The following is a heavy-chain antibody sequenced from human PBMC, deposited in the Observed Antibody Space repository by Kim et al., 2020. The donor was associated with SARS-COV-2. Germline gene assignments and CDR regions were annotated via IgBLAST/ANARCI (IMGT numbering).Heavy chain of an antibody. Sequence: YAQKFQGRVTITADKSTSTAYMELSSLRSEDTAVYYCARSYSGSTRFDYWGQGTLVTVSS. D-gene: IGHD1-26*01. V-gene: IGHV1-69*02. J-gene: IGHJ4*02. CDR3: ARSYSGSTRFDY.